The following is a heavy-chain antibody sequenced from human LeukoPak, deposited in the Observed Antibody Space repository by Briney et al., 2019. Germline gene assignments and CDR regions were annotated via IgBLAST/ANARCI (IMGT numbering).Heavy chain of an antibody. V-gene: IGHV4-34*01. D-gene: IGHD2-21*01. J-gene: IGHJ5*02. CDR2: INRSGST. CDR3: AGGIPFDP. Sequence: SETLSLTCAVYGGSFSGYYWSWIRQPPGKGLEWIGEINRSGSTNYNPSLKSRVTISVDTSKNQFSLKLSSVTAADTAVYYCAGGIPFDPWGQGTLVTVSS. CDR1: GGSFSGYY.